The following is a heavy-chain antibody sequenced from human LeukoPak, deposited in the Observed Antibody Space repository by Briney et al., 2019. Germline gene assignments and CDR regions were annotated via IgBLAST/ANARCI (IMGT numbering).Heavy chain of an antibody. D-gene: IGHD2-21*02. J-gene: IGHJ5*02. CDR2: INSSGGTT. CDR1: GYTFTTYY. V-gene: IGHV1-46*01. CDR3: ARGGVVVTATRLFWLDP. Sequence: GASVKVSCKASGYTFTTYYIHWVRQATGHALERMGMINSSGGTTIYAQKFQDRVTMTRDTSTSTVYMELSSLRSEDTAVYYCARGGVVVTATRLFWLDPWGQGTLVTVSP.